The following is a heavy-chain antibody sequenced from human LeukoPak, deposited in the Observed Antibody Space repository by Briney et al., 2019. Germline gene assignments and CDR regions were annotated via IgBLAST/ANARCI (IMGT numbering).Heavy chain of an antibody. V-gene: IGHV3-21*01. CDR2: ISSSSSYI. J-gene: IGHJ3*02. CDR1: GFTFSSYS. D-gene: IGHD4-17*01. Sequence: PGGSLRLSCAASGFTFSSYSMSWVRQAPGKGLEWVSSISSSSSYIYYADSVKGRFTISRDNAKNSLYLQMNSLRAEDTAVYYCARVDYESDAFDIWGQGTMVTVSS. CDR3: ARVDYESDAFDI.